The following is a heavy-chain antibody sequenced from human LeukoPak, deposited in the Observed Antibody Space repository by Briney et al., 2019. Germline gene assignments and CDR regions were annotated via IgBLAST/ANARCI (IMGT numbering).Heavy chain of an antibody. V-gene: IGHV3-7*01. CDR3: ARGVGPSAVLEF. Sequence: PGGSLRLSCVASGFILDKYWMNLVPEAPGEGLEGVAIMSQDGSEKYFVDSLKGRFTISRDNAKNTLYLEMNNLRVDDAAVYYCARGVGPSAVLEFWGQGTQVTVSS. CDR1: GFILDKYW. D-gene: IGHD1-26*01. J-gene: IGHJ4*02. CDR2: MSQDGSEK.